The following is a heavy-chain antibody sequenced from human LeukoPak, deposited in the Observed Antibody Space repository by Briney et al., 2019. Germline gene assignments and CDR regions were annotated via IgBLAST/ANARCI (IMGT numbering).Heavy chain of an antibody. CDR1: GFTFSSFA. CDR2: FSETNSGI. CDR3: AKVVQTGNSMFDY. J-gene: IGHJ4*01. V-gene: IGHV3-23*01. D-gene: IGHD2/OR15-2a*01. Sequence: PGGSLRLSCAASGFTFSSFAMSWVRQAPGKGLEWVSGFSETNSGIYYADSVKGRFTISRDNSRNTLYLQMNSLGVEDTAIYFCAKVVQTGNSMFDYWGQGVLVTVSS.